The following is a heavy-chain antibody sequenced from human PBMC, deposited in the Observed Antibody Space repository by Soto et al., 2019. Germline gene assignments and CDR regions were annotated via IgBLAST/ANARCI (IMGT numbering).Heavy chain of an antibody. D-gene: IGHD6-19*01. CDR3: ARASRGPYSSGYLDS. Sequence: ETLSLTCAVSGYSISSGYYWGWIRQPPGKGLEWIGSIYHSGSTYYNPSLKSRVTISVDTSKNQFSLRLSSVTAADTAVYYCARASRGPYSSGYLDSWGQGTLVTVSS. J-gene: IGHJ4*02. V-gene: IGHV4-38-2*01. CDR2: IYHSGST. CDR1: GYSISSGYY.